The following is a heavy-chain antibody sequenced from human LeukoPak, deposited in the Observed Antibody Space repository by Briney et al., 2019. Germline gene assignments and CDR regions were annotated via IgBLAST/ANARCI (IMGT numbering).Heavy chain of an antibody. V-gene: IGHV3-23*01. CDR1: GFTSTNYA. Sequence: GGSLRLSCAASGFTSTNYAMNWVRQAPGKGLEWVSILIGSNGATDYADSVKGRFTISRDNSKNTLYLQMNSLRAEDTAVYYCAKTGDYFDSSGYYRPDAFDIWGRGTMVTVSS. CDR2: LIGSNGAT. D-gene: IGHD3-22*01. CDR3: AKTGDYFDSSGYYRPDAFDI. J-gene: IGHJ3*02.